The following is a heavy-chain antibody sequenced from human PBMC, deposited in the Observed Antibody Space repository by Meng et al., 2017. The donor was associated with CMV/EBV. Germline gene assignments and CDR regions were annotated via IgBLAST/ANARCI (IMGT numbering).Heavy chain of an antibody. D-gene: IGHD2-2*01. J-gene: IGHJ6*02. CDR1: GYTFTSYD. CDR2: MNPNSGNT. CDR3: ARGPVVVVPAATRYYYYGMDV. V-gene: IGHV1-8*01. Sequence: ASVKVSCKASGYTFTSYDINWVRQATGQGLEWMGWMNPNSGNTGYAQKFQGRVTMTRNTSISTAYMELSSLRSEDKAVYYCARGPVVVVPAATRYYYYGMDVWGQGTTVTVSS.